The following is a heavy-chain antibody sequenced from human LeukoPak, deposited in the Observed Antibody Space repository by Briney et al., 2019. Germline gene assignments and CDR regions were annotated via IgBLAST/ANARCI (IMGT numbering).Heavy chain of an antibody. D-gene: IGHD6-13*01. CDR3: ARLGSWSPNWFDA. CDR1: GYSFTNYW. Sequence: GESLKISCTGSGYSFTNYWISWVRQMPAKGLEWMGRIDPADSYINYSPSFQGHVTISTDKSISTAYLQWSSLKASDTAMYYCARLGSWSPNWFDAWGQGTLVTVPS. V-gene: IGHV5-10-1*01. J-gene: IGHJ5*02. CDR2: IDPADSYI.